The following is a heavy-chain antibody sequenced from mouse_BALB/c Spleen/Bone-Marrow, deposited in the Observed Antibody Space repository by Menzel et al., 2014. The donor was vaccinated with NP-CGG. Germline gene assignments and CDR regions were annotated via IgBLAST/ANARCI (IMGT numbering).Heavy chain of an antibody. V-gene: IGHV5-12-2*01. CDR1: GFTFSSYT. D-gene: IGHD3-3*01. J-gene: IGHJ3*01. CDR2: ISNGGGST. CDR3: ARRAGAY. Sequence: EVHLVESGGGLVQPGGSLKLSFAASGFTFSSYTMSWVRQTPEKRLEWVAYISNGGGSTYYPDTVKGRFTISRDNAKNTLYLQMSSLKSEDTAMYYCARRAGAYWGQGTLVTVSA.